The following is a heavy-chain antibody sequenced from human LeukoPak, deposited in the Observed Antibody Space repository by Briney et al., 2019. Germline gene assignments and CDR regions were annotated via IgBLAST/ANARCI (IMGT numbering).Heavy chain of an antibody. J-gene: IGHJ4*02. CDR2: ISSSSYFI. V-gene: IGHV3-21*04. CDR1: GFNFNTYS. CDR3: ARDQYDTWSRRGNFDS. Sequence: GGSLRLSCAASGFNFNTYSMNWVRQAPGKGLEWVSYISSSSYFILYADSVKGRFTISRDNTKNSLYLQMNSLRAEDTAVFYCARDQYDTWSRRGNFDSWGQGTLVIVSS. D-gene: IGHD3-3*01.